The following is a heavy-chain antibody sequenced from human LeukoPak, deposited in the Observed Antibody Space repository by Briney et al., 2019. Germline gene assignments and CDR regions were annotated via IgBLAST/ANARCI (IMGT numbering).Heavy chain of an antibody. CDR3: AKEEGSSGWPYFDY. D-gene: IGHD6-19*01. J-gene: IGHJ4*02. CDR1: GFTFSRYA. Sequence: GGSLRLSCAASGFTFSRYAMSWVRQAPGRGLEWVSAISGSGGSTYYADSVKGRFTISRDNSKNTLYLQMSSLRAEETAVYYCAKEEGSSGWPYFDYWGRGTLVTVSS. V-gene: IGHV3-23*01. CDR2: ISGSGGST.